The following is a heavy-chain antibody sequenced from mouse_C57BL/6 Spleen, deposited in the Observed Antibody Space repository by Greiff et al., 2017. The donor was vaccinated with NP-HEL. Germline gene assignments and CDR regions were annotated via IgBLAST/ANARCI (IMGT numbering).Heavy chain of an antibody. Sequence: VQLQQSGAELVKPGASVKLSCKASGYTFTSYWMHWVKQRPGRGLEWIGRIDPNSGGTKYNEKFKSKATLTVDKPSSTAYMQLSSLTSEDSAVYYCARSGVYDYDGVYAMDYWGQGTSVTVSS. V-gene: IGHV1-72*01. CDR2: IDPNSGGT. CDR3: ARSGVYDYDGVYAMDY. J-gene: IGHJ4*01. D-gene: IGHD2-4*01. CDR1: GYTFTSYW.